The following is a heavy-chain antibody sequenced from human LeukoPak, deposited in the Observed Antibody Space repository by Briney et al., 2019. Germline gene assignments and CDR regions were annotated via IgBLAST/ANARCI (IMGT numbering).Heavy chain of an antibody. CDR3: ARGDENFPFEY. J-gene: IGHJ4*02. D-gene: IGHD3-3*01. CDR1: GGSFSGHH. CDR2: VSHSGST. Sequence: SETLSLTCAVYGGSFSGHHWNWIRQSPGKGLEWIGDVSHSGSTNYNPSLKSRLTISVDTSKNQFSLKLSSVTAADTAVYYCARGDENFPFEYWSQGTLVTVSS. V-gene: IGHV4-34*01.